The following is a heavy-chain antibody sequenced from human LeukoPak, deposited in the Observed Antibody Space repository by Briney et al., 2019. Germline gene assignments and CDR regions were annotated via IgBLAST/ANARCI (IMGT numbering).Heavy chain of an antibody. CDR1: GYSFTSYA. CDR2: INAGNGNT. Sequence: GASVKVSCKASGYSFTSYAMHWVRQAPGQRLEWMGWINAGNGNTKYSQKFQGRVTITRDTSASTAYMELSSLRSEDTAVYYCAREGVGVRGAFDIWGQGTMVTVSS. CDR3: AREGVGVRGAFDI. D-gene: IGHD3-10*01. V-gene: IGHV1-3*01. J-gene: IGHJ3*02.